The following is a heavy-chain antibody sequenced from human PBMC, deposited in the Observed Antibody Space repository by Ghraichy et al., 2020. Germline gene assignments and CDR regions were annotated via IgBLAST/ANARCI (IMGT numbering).Heavy chain of an antibody. J-gene: IGHJ6*03. CDR1: GGSISSGSYY. CDR3: ARGNRDIVVVPGPYYYYMDV. V-gene: IGHV4-61*02. Sequence: SETLSLTCTVSGGSISSGSYYWSWIRQPAGKGLEWIGRIYTSGSTNYNPSLKSRVTISVDTSKNQFSLKLSSVTAADTAVYYCARGNRDIVVVPGPYYYYMDVWGKGTTVTVSS. CDR2: IYTSGST. D-gene: IGHD2-2*01.